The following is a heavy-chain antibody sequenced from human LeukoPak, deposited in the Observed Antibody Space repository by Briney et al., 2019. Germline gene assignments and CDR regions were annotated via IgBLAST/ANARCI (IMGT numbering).Heavy chain of an antibody. D-gene: IGHD4-23*01. J-gene: IGHJ5*02. CDR2: IYYSGST. Sequence: SETLSLTCTVSGGSISSGGYYWSWIRQHPGKGLEWIGYIYYSGSTYYNPSLKSRVTISVDTSKNQFSLKLSSVTAADTAVYYCARGLSTVVTTWGQGTLVTVSS. V-gene: IGHV4-31*03. CDR3: ARGLSTVVTT. CDR1: GGSISSGGYY.